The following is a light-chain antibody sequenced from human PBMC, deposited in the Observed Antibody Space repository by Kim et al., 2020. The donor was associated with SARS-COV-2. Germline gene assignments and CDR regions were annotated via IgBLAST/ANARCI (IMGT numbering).Light chain of an antibody. CDR1: KLGDKY. Sequence: SYELTQPPLVSVSPGQTASITCSGDKLGDKYACWYQQKPGQSPVLVIYQDSKRPSGIPERFSGSNSGNTATLTISGTQAMDEADYYCQAWDSSVVFGGGT. CDR2: QDS. J-gene: IGLJ2*01. CDR3: QAWDSSVV. V-gene: IGLV3-1*01.